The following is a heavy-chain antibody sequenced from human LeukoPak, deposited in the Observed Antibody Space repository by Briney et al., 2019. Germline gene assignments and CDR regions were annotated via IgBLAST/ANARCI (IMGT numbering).Heavy chain of an antibody. D-gene: IGHD2-15*01. Sequence: PGRSLRLSCAASGFTFDDYAMHWVRQAPGKGLEWVSGISWNSGSIGYADSVKGRFTISRDNAKNSLYLQMNSLRAEDTAVYYCARDGRYCSGGSCYRELDYWGQGTLVTVSS. CDR1: GFTFDDYA. CDR3: ARDGRYCSGGSCYRELDY. CDR2: ISWNSGSI. J-gene: IGHJ4*02. V-gene: IGHV3-9*01.